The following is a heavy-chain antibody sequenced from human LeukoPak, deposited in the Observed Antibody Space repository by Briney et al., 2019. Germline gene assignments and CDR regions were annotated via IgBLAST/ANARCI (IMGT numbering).Heavy chain of an antibody. J-gene: IGHJ4*02. Sequence: GGSLRLSCAASGFTFSSYGMSWLRQAPGMGLEWVSAISGSGGSTYYADSVKGRFTISRDNSKNTLYLQMNSLRAEDTAVYYCAKDRLVPAAKTTFDYWGQGTLVTVSS. CDR2: ISGSGGST. V-gene: IGHV3-23*01. D-gene: IGHD2-2*01. CDR3: AKDRLVPAAKTTFDY. CDR1: GFTFSSYG.